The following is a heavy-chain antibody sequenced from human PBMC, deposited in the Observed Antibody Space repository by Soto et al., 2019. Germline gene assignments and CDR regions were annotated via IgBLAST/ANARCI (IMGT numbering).Heavy chain of an antibody. CDR2: IYYSGST. D-gene: IGHD2-8*01. Sequence: PSETLSLTCTVSGGSISSSSYYWGWIRQPPGKGLEWIGSIYYSGSTYYNPSLKSRVTISVDTSKNQFSLKLSSVTAADTAVYYCARLARGVYATYFDYWGQGTLVTVSS. CDR3: ARLARGVYATYFDY. J-gene: IGHJ4*02. V-gene: IGHV4-39*01. CDR1: GGSISSSSYY.